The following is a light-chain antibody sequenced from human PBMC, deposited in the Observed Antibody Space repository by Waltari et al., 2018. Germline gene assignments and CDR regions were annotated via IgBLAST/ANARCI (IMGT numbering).Light chain of an antibody. V-gene: IGKV1-8*01. CDR3: QQSYSSPLT. J-gene: IGKJ4*01. CDR1: QGISSY. CDR2: AAS. Sequence: AIRITQSPSSLSASTGDRVTITCRASQGISSYLAWYQQKPGKAPKLLIYAASTLQSGVPSRFSGRGSGTDFTLTISSLQPEDFATYYCQQSYSSPLTFGGGTNVDI.